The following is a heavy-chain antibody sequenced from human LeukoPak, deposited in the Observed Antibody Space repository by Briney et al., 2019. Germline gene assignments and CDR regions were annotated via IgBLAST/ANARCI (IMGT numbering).Heavy chain of an antibody. CDR2: INHGGST. V-gene: IGHV4-34*01. J-gene: IGHJ4*02. D-gene: IGHD2-8*02. CDR3: AREWGMKDY. CDR1: GGSFSGYY. Sequence: SETLSLTCAVYGGSFSGYYWSWIRQPPGKGLEWIGEINHGGSTNYNPSLKSRVTISVDTSKNQSSLKLSSVTAADTAVYYCAREWGMKDYWGQGTLVTVSS.